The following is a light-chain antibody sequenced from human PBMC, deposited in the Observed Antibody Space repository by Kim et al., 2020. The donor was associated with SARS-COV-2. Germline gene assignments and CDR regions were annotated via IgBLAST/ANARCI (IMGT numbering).Light chain of an antibody. CDR3: QRYGSSPLIT. Sequence: PGERATLPCRASQSVSSSYLAWYQQKPGQAPRLLIYGASSRATGIPDRFSGSGSGTDFTLTISRLEPEDFAVYYCQRYGSSPLITFGQGTRLEIK. CDR2: GAS. J-gene: IGKJ5*01. V-gene: IGKV3-20*01. CDR1: QSVSSSY.